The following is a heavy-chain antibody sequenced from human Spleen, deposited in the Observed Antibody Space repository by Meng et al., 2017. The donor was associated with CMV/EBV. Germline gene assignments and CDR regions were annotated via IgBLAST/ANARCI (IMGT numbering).Heavy chain of an antibody. D-gene: IGHD2-15*01. CDR3: AKDPEDIVKRGFDY. Sequence: ASSFIFISYTISWVRHAPGEGLEWVSAISGSDSNTYYADSVKSRFTISRDNSKNTLYLQMNSLRPEDTAVYYCAKDPEDIVKRGFDYWGQGTLVTVSS. V-gene: IGHV3-23*01. CDR1: SFIFISYT. J-gene: IGHJ4*02. CDR2: ISGSDSNT.